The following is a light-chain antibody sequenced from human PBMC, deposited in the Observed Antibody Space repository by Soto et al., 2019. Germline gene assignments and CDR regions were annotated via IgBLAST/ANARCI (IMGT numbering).Light chain of an antibody. CDR2: LNRDGSH. CDR3: QTWGTGAWV. Sequence: QLVLTQSPSASASLGASVKLTCTLSSGHSSYAIAWYQQQPEKGPRYLMNLNRDGSHSKGDGIPVRFSGSSSGTEHYLTISSLQSEDEAGYYCQTWGTGAWVFGGGTKLTVL. V-gene: IGLV4-69*01. CDR1: SGHSSYA. J-gene: IGLJ3*02.